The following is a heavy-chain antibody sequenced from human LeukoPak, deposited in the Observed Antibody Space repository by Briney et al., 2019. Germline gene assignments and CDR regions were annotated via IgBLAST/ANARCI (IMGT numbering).Heavy chain of an antibody. J-gene: IGHJ4*02. CDR2: INPNSGDT. CDR3: ARDLLGEYSWGF. Sequence: ASVKVSCKASGYTFIGYYLHWVRQAPGQGLEWMGWINPNSGDTDYAQKFQGRATMTSDTSISTAYMELSRLRSDDTAVFYCARDLLGEYSWGFWGQGTLVTVSS. D-gene: IGHD1-1*01. CDR1: GYTFIGYY. V-gene: IGHV1-2*02.